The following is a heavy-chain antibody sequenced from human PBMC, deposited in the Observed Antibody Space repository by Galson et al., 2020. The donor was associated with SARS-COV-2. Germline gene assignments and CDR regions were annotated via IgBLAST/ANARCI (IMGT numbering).Heavy chain of an antibody. V-gene: IGHV4-39*07. Sequence: SETLSLTCTVSGGSISSISYYWGWIRHPPGKGLEWIGRIYYSGSTYYTPSPKSRVTISVDTSKTQFSLKLSSVTTADTAVYYCASSFARASTKGPSVFPLAPCSRSTSGGTAALGCLVKAYYG. D-gene: IGHD3-16*01. CDR3: ASSFARASTKGPSVFPLAPCSRSTSGGTAALGCLVKAYYG. CDR1: GGSISSISYY. J-gene: IGHJ6*01. CDR2: IYYSGST.